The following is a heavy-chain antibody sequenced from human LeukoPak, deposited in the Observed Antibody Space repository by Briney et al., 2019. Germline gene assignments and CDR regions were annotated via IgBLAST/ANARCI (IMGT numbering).Heavy chain of an antibody. V-gene: IGHV3-33*01. D-gene: IGHD6-19*01. CDR3: ASSGRSGSLDY. Sequence: GGSLRLSCAASGFTFSSYGMHWVRQAPGKGLEWVAVIWYDGSNKYYADSVKGRFTISRDNSKNTLYLQMNSLRAEDTAVYYCASSGRSGSLDYWGQGTLVTVSS. J-gene: IGHJ4*02. CDR1: GFTFSSYG. CDR2: IWYDGSNK.